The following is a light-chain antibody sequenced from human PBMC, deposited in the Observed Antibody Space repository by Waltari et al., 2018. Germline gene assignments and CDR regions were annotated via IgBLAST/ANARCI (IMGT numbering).Light chain of an antibody. V-gene: IGLV7-46*01. CDR1: TGPVTRGHY. Sequence: QAVVTQEPSLTVSPGGTVTLTCASSTGPVTRGHYPYWFQQKPGQAPRTLIYATSNKHSWTPVRFSGSLLGGNAALTLSGAQPEDEADYYCLISFGGAEEIFGGGTKLTGL. CDR3: LISFGGAEEI. J-gene: IGLJ2*01. CDR2: ATS.